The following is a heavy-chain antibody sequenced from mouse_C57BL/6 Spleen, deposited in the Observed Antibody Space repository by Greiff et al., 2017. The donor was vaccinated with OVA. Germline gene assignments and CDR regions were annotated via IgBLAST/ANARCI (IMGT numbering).Heavy chain of an antibody. Sequence: EVKLMESVAELVRPGASVKLSCTASGFNIKNTDMHWVQQRPEQGLEWIGRIDTANGNTKYAAKFQGKATITADTTPNTAYLQLSSLTSEETAISWCASGEYDGGFAYWGQGTLVTVSA. CDR3: ASGEYDGGFAY. CDR1: GFNIKNTD. CDR2: IDTANGNT. D-gene: IGHD2-14*01. V-gene: IGHV14-3*01. J-gene: IGHJ3*01.